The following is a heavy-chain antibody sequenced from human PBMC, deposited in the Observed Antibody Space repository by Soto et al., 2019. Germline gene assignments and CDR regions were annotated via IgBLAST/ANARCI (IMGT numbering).Heavy chain of an antibody. CDR1: GGSISSGGYY. J-gene: IGHJ5*02. D-gene: IGHD3-3*01. Sequence: QVQLQESGPGLVKPSQTLSLICTVSGGSISSGGYYWSWIRQHPGKGLEWIGYIYYSGSTYYNPSLKSRVTISVDTSKNQFSLKLSSVTAADTAVYYCARAGNDFLEWLLPNWFDPWGQGTLVTVSS. V-gene: IGHV4-31*03. CDR2: IYYSGST. CDR3: ARAGNDFLEWLLPNWFDP.